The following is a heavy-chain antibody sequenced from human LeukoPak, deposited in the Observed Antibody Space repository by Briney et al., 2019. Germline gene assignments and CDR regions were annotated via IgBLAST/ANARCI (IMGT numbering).Heavy chain of an antibody. CDR3: ARDDFLEYYFDY. CDR2: IYTSGST. Sequence: SETLSLTCTVSGGSISSGSYYWSWIRQPAGKGLEWIGRIYTSGSTNYNPSLKSRVTISVDTSKNQFSLRLSSVTAADTAVYYCARDDFLEYYFDYWGQGTLVTVSS. J-gene: IGHJ4*02. CDR1: GGSISSGSYY. V-gene: IGHV4-61*02. D-gene: IGHD1-1*01.